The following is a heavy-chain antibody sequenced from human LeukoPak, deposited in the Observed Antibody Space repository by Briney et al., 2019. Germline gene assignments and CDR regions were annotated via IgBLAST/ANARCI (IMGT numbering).Heavy chain of an antibody. Sequence: GGSLRLSCAASGFTFSIYGMHWVRQAPGKGLEWVAVISYDGSNKYYADSVKGRFTISRDNSKNTLYLQMNSLRAEDTAVYYCAKDFGGYCSSTSCFRGPLAYSGQGTLVTVSS. CDR3: AKDFGGYCSSTSCFRGPLAY. CDR1: GFTFSIYG. V-gene: IGHV3-30*18. CDR2: ISYDGSNK. D-gene: IGHD2-2*01. J-gene: IGHJ4*02.